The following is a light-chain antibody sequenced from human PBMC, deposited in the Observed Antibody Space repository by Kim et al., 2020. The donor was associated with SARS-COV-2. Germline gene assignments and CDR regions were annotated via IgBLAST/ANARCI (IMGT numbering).Light chain of an antibody. Sequence: DIVMTQSPLSLPVTPGEPASISCRSSQSLVHTNGFIYMDWNLQKPGQSPQLLIYLGSNRSSGVPVRFSATASGTDFTLRISSVEAEDVGTYYCMQGIPMPLTFGGRTKVDIK. CDR1: QSLVHTNGFIY. CDR2: LGS. CDR3: MQGIPMPLT. V-gene: IGKV2-28*01. J-gene: IGKJ4*01.